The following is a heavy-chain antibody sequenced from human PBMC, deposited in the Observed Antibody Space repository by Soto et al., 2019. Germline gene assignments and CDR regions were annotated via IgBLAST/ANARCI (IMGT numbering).Heavy chain of an antibody. V-gene: IGHV1-46*01. Sequence: GASVKVSCKASGYTFTSYYMHWVRQAPGQGLEWMGIINPSGGSTSYAQKFQGRVTMTRDTSTSTVYMELSSLRSEDTAVYYCAKGLAPLYYYDSSGHDAFDIWGQGTMVTVSS. D-gene: IGHD3-22*01. CDR1: GYTFTSYY. CDR2: INPSGGST. J-gene: IGHJ3*02. CDR3: AKGLAPLYYYDSSGHDAFDI.